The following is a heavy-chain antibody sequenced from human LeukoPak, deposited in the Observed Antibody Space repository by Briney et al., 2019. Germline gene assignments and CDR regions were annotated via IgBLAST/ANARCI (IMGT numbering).Heavy chain of an antibody. V-gene: IGHV1-46*03. J-gene: IGHJ6*02. CDR2: INPSGGST. D-gene: IGHD2-8*01. Sequence: ASVKVSCKASGSTFTSYCMHWVRQAPGQGLEWMGIINPSGGSTSYAQKFQGRVTMTRDTSTSTVYMELSSLRSEDTAVYYCASPDIVQSSSWYYGMDVWGQGTTVTVSS. CDR1: GSTFTSYC. CDR3: ASPDIVQSSSWYYGMDV.